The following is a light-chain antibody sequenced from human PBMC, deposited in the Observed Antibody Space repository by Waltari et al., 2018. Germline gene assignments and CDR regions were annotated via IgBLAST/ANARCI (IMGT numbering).Light chain of an antibody. CDR3: QQRSNWPRT. CDR1: QSVSSY. Sequence: EIVLTQSPATLSLSPGERATLSCRASQSVSSYLAWYQQKPGQAPRLLIYDASNRATGIPPPFSGSGSGTDFTLTISSLEPEDFAVYYCQQRSNWPRTFGQGTKLEIK. J-gene: IGKJ2*01. V-gene: IGKV3-11*01. CDR2: DAS.